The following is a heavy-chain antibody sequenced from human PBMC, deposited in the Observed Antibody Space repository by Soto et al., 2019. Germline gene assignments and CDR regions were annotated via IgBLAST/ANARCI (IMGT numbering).Heavy chain of an antibody. Sequence: GGSLRLSCAASGFTFSSYGMHWVRQAPGKGLVWVSVIYSGGSEYYADSVKGRFTISRDNSKNTLYLQMNGLRAEDTAVYYCAREGGPYTGYCSGGSCYSPQRGTGPYYYGMDVWGQGTTVTVSS. V-gene: IGHV3-NL1*01. D-gene: IGHD2-15*01. CDR3: AREGGPYTGYCSGGSCYSPQRGTGPYYYGMDV. CDR1: GFTFSSYG. CDR2: IYSGGSE. J-gene: IGHJ6*02.